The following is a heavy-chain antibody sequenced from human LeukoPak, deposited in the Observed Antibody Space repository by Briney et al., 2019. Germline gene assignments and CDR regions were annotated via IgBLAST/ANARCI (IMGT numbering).Heavy chain of an antibody. V-gene: IGHV4-39*07. D-gene: IGHD6-6*01. CDR2: IYYSGST. J-gene: IGHJ5*02. CDR1: GGSISSSSYY. Sequence: SETLSLTCTVSGGSISSSSYYWGWIRQPPGKGLEWIGSIYYSGSTYYNPSLKSRVTISVDTSKNQFSLKLSSVTAADTAVYYCAREGRGIAARKNWFDPWGQGTLVTVSS. CDR3: AREGRGIAARKNWFDP.